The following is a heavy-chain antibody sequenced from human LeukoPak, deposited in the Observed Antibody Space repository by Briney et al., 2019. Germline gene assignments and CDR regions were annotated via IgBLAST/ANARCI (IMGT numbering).Heavy chain of an antibody. Sequence: ASVKVSCKASGYTFTSYYMHWVRQAPGQGLEWMGIINPSGGSTSYAQKFQGRVTMTRDTSTSTVYMELSSLRSEDTAAYYCARDREQWLALDYWGQGTLVTVSS. CDR2: INPSGGST. D-gene: IGHD6-19*01. CDR1: GYTFTSYY. V-gene: IGHV1-46*01. CDR3: ARDREQWLALDY. J-gene: IGHJ4*02.